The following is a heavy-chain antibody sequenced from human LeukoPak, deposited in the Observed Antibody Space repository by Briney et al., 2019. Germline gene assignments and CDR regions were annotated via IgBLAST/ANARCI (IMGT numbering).Heavy chain of an antibody. Sequence: LSLTCAVSGYSISSGYYWGWIRQAPGKGLEWVSYISSSGSTRYYADSVQGRFTISRDNAKNSLYLQMSSLRAEDTAVYYCAREGRRTYDDFDYWGQGTLVTVSS. CDR2: ISSSGSTR. CDR1: GYSISSGYY. V-gene: IGHV3-11*04. J-gene: IGHJ4*02. CDR3: AREGRRTYDDFDY. D-gene: IGHD5-12*01.